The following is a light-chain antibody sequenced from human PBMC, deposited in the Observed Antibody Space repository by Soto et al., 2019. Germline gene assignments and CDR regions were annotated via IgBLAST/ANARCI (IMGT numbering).Light chain of an antibody. CDR1: SSNIGSNT. J-gene: IGLJ3*02. Sequence: QSVLTQPPSASGTPGQRVTISCSGSSSNIGSNTVNWYQQLPGTAPKLLIYSNNQRPSGVPDRFSGSKSGTSASLAISGLQSEDEADYYCAAWDDSLKALNWVFGGGTKLTVL. CDR3: AAWDDSLKALNWV. CDR2: SNN. V-gene: IGLV1-44*01.